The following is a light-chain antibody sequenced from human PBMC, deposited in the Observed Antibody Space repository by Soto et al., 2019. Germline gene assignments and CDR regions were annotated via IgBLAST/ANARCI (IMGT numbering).Light chain of an antibody. CDR2: DVS. Sequence: QSVLTQPASVSGSPGQSITISCTGTSSDVGGYNYVSWYQQHPGKAPKLMIYDVSNRPSGLSNRFSGSKSGNTASLTISGLQAEDEADYYCSSHTSSGDVVFGGGTKLTVL. CDR3: SSHTSSGDVV. V-gene: IGLV2-14*03. J-gene: IGLJ2*01. CDR1: SSDVGGYNY.